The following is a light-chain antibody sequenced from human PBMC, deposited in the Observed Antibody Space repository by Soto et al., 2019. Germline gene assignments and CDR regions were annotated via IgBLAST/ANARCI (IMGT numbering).Light chain of an antibody. CDR1: QGISSY. CDR3: QQRNSYPLT. J-gene: IGKJ5*01. Sequence: DIQLTQSPSFLSASVGDRVTITCRASQGISSYLAWYQQKPGKGPKLLIYAASTLQSGVPSRLSGSGSGTEFTPTISSLQPEDCATYYCQQRNSYPLTFGHGTRREIK. CDR2: AAS. V-gene: IGKV1-9*01.